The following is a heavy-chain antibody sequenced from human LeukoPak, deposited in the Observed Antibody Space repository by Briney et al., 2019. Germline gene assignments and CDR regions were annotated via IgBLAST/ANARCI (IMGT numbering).Heavy chain of an antibody. Sequence: GGSLRLSCAASGFTFSSYAMHWVRQAPGKGLEYVSAISSNGGSTYYANSVKGRFTISRDNSKNTLYLQMGSLRAEDMAVYYCARDQLRFLEWSEGAFDIWGQGTMVTVSS. J-gene: IGHJ3*02. CDR3: ARDQLRFLEWSEGAFDI. V-gene: IGHV3-64*01. D-gene: IGHD3-3*01. CDR2: ISSNGGST. CDR1: GFTFSSYA.